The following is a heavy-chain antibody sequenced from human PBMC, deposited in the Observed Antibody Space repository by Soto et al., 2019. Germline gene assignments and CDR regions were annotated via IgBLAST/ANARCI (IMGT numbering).Heavy chain of an antibody. CDR2: IYNSGST. CDR3: ARQSSGYDQLH. J-gene: IGHJ4*02. CDR1: GGSISTYY. Sequence: PSETLSLTCTVSGGSISTYYWSWIRQPPGKGLEWIGYIYNSGSTNYNPSLKSRVTISVDTSKNQFSLKLSSVTAADTAVYYCARQSSGYDQLHWGPAPLVTVSS. V-gene: IGHV4-59*08. D-gene: IGHD5-12*01.